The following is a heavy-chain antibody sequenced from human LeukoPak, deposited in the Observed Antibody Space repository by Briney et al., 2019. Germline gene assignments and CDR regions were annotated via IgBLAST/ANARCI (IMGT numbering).Heavy chain of an antibody. CDR3: ARDGTDYYYYGMDV. Sequence: SVKVSCKASGGTFSSYAISWVRQAPGQGLEWMGRIIPILGIANYAQKFQSRVTITADKSTSTAYMELSSLRSEDTAVYYCARDGTDYYYYGMDVWGQGTTVTVSS. D-gene: IGHD1-26*01. CDR1: GGTFSSYA. CDR2: IIPILGIA. V-gene: IGHV1-69*04. J-gene: IGHJ6*02.